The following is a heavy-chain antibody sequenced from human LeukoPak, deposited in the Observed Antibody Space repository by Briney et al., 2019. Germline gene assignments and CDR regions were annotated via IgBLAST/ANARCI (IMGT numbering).Heavy chain of an antibody. CDR3: AKRVVVGATSPYSDFQH. J-gene: IGHJ1*01. D-gene: IGHD1-26*01. CDR1: GFIFSSYA. CDR2: ISGIGDTT. V-gene: IGHV3-23*01. Sequence: PGGSLRLSCAASGFIFSSYAMGWVRQAPGKGQEWVSAISGIGDTTHYADSVKGRFTISRDNSKNTLFLQMDSLRGEDTAVYYCAKRVVVGATSPYSDFQHWGQGTLVTVSS.